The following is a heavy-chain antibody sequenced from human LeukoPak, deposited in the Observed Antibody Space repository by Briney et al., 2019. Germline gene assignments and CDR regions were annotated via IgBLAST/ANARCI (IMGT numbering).Heavy chain of an antibody. CDR2: IHENGGTT. V-gene: IGHV3-23*01. CDR3: AKDFRIGYSAHFDY. J-gene: IGHJ4*02. Sequence: PGGSLRLSCVGSGFTFRSHAMSWVRQAPEKGLEFVSGIHENGGTTYYADSVKGRFSISRDNSKNTLYLQMDSLRGEDTAVYYCAKDFRIGYSAHFDYWGQGALVTVSS. D-gene: IGHD2-21*01. CDR1: GFTFRSHA.